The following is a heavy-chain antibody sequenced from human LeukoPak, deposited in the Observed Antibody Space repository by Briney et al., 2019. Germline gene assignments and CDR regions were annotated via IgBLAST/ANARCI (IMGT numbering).Heavy chain of an antibody. CDR2: TSGSGGST. Sequence: GGSLRLSCAASGFTFSSYAMSWVRQAPGKGLEWVSATSGSGGSTYYADSVKGRFTISRDNSKNTLYLQMNSLRAGDTAVYYCAKPLRGGSYGLPLDYWGQGTLVTVSS. J-gene: IGHJ4*02. CDR1: GFTFSSYA. V-gene: IGHV3-23*01. CDR3: AKPLRGGSYGLPLDY. D-gene: IGHD1-26*01.